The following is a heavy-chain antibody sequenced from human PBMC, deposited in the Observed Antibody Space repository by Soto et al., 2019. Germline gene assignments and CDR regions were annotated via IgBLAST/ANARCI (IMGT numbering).Heavy chain of an antibody. D-gene: IGHD2-21*02. CDR3: ARASPVICGGDPCYRLDSSFDS. CDR2: IIPLFGTP. CDR1: GATFSTTG. Sequence: QVQLVQSGAEVRKPGSSLRVSCKSSGATFSTTGISWVRQAPGQGLEWMGGIIPLFGTPKYARKFQGRVSITADESTRGVYMELNSLRPDDAAVYYCARASPVICGGDPCYRLDSSFDSWGQGSLVIVSS. V-gene: IGHV1-69*01. J-gene: IGHJ5*01.